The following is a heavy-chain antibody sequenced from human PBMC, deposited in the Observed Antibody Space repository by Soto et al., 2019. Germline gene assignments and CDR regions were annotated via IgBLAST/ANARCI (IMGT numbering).Heavy chain of an antibody. CDR3: ARMPLYYYDSSGYYYYFDY. V-gene: IGHV2-26*01. CDR2: IFSNDEK. CDR1: GFSLSNARMG. D-gene: IGHD3-22*01. Sequence: SGPTLVNPTETLTLTCTVSGFSLSNARMGVSWIRQPPGKALEWLAHIFSNDEKSYSTSLKSRLTISKDTSKSQVVLTMTNMDPVDTATYFCARMPLYYYDSSGYYYYFDYWGQGTLVTVSS. J-gene: IGHJ4*02.